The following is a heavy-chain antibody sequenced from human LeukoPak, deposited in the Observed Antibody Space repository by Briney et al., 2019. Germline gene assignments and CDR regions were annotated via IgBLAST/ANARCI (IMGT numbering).Heavy chain of an antibody. CDR1: GGSISSYY. CDR3: ARDRGGMDTAMVSSY. CDR2: IYTSGST. V-gene: IGHV4-4*07. Sequence: SETLSLTCTVSGGSISSYYWSWIRQPAGKGLEWIGRIYTSGSTNYNPSLKSRVTISVDTSKNQFSLKLSSVTAADTAVYYCARDRGGMDTAMVSSYWGQGTLVTVSS. D-gene: IGHD5-18*01. J-gene: IGHJ4*02.